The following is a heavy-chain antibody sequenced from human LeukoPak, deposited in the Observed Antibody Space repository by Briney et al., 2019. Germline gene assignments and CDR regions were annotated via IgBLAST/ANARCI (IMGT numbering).Heavy chain of an antibody. CDR2: IYYSGST. V-gene: IGHV4-59*01. CDR1: GGSISSYY. CDR3: ARDRWGDGYNLNYYYYGMDV. Sequence: SETLSLTCTVSGGSISSYYWSWIRQPPGKGLEGIGYIYYSGSTNYNPSLKSRVTISVDTSKNQFSLKLSSVTAADTAVYYCARDRWGDGYNLNYYYYGMDVWGQGTTVTVSS. J-gene: IGHJ6*02. D-gene: IGHD5-24*01.